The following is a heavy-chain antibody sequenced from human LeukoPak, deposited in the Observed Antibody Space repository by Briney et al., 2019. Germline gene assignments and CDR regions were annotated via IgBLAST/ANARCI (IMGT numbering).Heavy chain of an antibody. J-gene: IGHJ4*02. CDR2: LSGSGAST. D-gene: IGHD3-10*01. V-gene: IGHV3-23*01. CDR1: GFTFSGYA. Sequence: PGGSLRLSCTASGFTFSGYAMSWVRQAPGKGLDWVSGLSGSGASTYYADSVKGGFTISRDNSKTTLYLQMNSLRAEDTAVYYCAKDAPPYGSGSYIIDYWGQGTLVTVSS. CDR3: AKDAPPYGSGSYIIDY.